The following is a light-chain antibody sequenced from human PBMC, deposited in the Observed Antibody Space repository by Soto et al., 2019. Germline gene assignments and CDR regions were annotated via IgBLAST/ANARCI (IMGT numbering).Light chain of an antibody. V-gene: IGLV2-14*01. CDR2: EVS. CDR3: SSYTSISTWV. Sequence: QSALTQPASVSGSPGQSITISCTGTSSEVGGYNYVSWYQHHPGKAPKLMIYEVSNRPSGVSSRFSGSKSGNTASLTISGLQAEDEGDYYCSSYTSISTWVFGGGTKLTVL. CDR1: SSEVGGYNY. J-gene: IGLJ3*02.